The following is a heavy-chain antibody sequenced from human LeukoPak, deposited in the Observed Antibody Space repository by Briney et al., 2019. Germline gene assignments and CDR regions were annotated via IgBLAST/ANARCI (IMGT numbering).Heavy chain of an antibody. V-gene: IGHV1-69*13. Sequence: ASVKVSCKASGGTFSSYAISWERQAPGQGLEWMGGIIPIFGTANYAQKFQGRVTITADESTSTAYMELSSLRSEDTAVYYCARVDLYYYGMDVWGQGTTVTVSS. J-gene: IGHJ6*02. D-gene: IGHD3-9*01. CDR2: IIPIFGTA. CDR1: GGTFSSYA. CDR3: ARVDLYYYGMDV.